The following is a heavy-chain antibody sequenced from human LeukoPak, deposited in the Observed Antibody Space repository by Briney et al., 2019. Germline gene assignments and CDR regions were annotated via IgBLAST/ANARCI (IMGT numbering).Heavy chain of an antibody. CDR2: ISSSSSYI. CDR3: ATVNCGGDCYSPSYFDY. J-gene: IGHJ4*02. V-gene: IGHV3-21*01. CDR1: GFTFSSYS. Sequence: GGSLRLSCAASGFTFSSYSMNWVRQAPGKGLEWVSSISSSSSYIYYADSVKGRFTISRDNAKNSLYLQMNILRAEDTAVYYCATVNCGGDCYSPSYFDYWGQGALVTVSS. D-gene: IGHD2-21*02.